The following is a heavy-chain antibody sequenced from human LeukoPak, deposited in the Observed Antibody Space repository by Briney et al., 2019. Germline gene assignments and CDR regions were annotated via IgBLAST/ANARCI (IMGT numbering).Heavy chain of an antibody. J-gene: IGHJ4*02. D-gene: IGHD6-13*01. CDR2: INHSGST. V-gene: IGHV4-34*01. CDR1: GGSFSGYY. CDR3: ASSSWSFDY. Sequence: SETLSLTCAVYGGSFSGYYWSWIRQPPGKGLEWIGEINHSGSTNYNPSLKSRVTIPVDTSKNQFSLKLSSVTAADTAVYYCASSSWSFDYWGQGTLVTVSS.